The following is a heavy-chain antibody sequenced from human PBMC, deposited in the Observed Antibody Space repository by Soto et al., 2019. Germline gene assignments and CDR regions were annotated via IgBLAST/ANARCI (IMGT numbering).Heavy chain of an antibody. CDR3: ARSENDILTGYYN. J-gene: IGHJ4*02. CDR1: GGSLSGYY. D-gene: IGHD3-9*01. V-gene: IGHV4-34*01. CDR2: INHRGST. Sequence: SETPSLTCAVYGGSLSGYYWSWIRQPPGKGLEWIGEINHRGSTNYNPSLKSRVTISVDTSKNQFSLKMTSVTAADTAVYYCARSENDILTGYYNWGQGTLVTVSS.